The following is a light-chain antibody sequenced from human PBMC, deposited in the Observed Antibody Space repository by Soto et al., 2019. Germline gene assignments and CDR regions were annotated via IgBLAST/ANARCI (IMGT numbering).Light chain of an antibody. CDR3: HQRYDWPIT. CDR1: QSV. Sequence: EIVLTQSPATLSLSPGEGATLSCRASQSVLGWHKQKPGQAPRHLIHDASNRASGIPARFSGSGSGTDFTLTVSSLEPEDFAVYYCHQRYDWPITFGQGTRLEIK. CDR2: DAS. V-gene: IGKV3-11*01. J-gene: IGKJ5*01.